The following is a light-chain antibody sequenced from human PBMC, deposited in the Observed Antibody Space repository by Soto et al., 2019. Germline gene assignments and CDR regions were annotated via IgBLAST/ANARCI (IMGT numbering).Light chain of an antibody. CDR1: SSDIGGYNY. CDR2: EVS. V-gene: IGLV2-14*01. Sequence: QSALTQPASVSGSPGQSITISCTGTSSDIGGYNYVSWYQQHPGKAPKFMIYEVSNRPSGVSNRFSGSKSGNTASLSISGLQAEDEGDYYCSSYTSSNTVVFGGGTQLTVL. CDR3: SSYTSSNTVV. J-gene: IGLJ2*01.